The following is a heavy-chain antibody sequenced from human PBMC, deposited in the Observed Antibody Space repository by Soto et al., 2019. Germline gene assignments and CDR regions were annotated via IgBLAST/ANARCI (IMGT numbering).Heavy chain of an antibody. V-gene: IGHV1-58*01. CDR1: GFTFSTSA. D-gene: IGHD2-2*01. CDR2: IVVGSGHT. CDR3: ARGTNPEEDCSSTSCPGGRFDP. Sequence: GASVKVSCKASGFTFSTSAVQWVRQARGQRLEWIGWIVVGSGHTNYAQNFEARVSITRDMSTSTAYLELSSLTSEDTAVYYCARGTNPEEDCSSTSCPGGRFDPWGQGTLVTVSS. J-gene: IGHJ5*02.